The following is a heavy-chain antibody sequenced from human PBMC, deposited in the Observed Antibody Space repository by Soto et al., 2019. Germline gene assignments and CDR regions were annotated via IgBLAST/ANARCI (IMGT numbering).Heavy chain of an antibody. Sequence: EVQLVESGGGLVQPGGSLRLSCAASGFTVSSNYMSWVRQAPGKGLEWVSVIYSGGSTYYAESVKGRLTISRDNSKNTLYLPMNSLRAEDTAVVYCAAPECTVTTGWGGYFDYWGQGTLVTVSS. CDR3: AAPECTVTTGWGGYFDY. D-gene: IGHD4-17*01. CDR2: IYSGGST. V-gene: IGHV3-66*01. CDR1: GFTVSSNY. J-gene: IGHJ4*02.